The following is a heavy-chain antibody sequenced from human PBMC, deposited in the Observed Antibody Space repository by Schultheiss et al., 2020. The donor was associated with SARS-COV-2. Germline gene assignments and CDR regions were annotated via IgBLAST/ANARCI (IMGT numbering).Heavy chain of an antibody. V-gene: IGHV3-23*01. CDR3: ARAYCGGDCSSYYYYGMDV. CDR2: ISGSGGST. J-gene: IGHJ6*02. CDR1: GFSFSSYA. Sequence: GGSLRLSCAASGFSFSSYAMSWVRQAPGKGLEWVSAISGSGGSTYYADSVKGRFTISRENAKNSLYLQMNSLRAEDTAVYYCARAYCGGDCSSYYYYGMDVWGQGTTVTVSS. D-gene: IGHD2-21*02.